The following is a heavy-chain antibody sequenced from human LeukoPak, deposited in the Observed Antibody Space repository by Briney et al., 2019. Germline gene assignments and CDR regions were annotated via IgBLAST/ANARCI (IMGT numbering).Heavy chain of an antibody. CDR3: ARHQFYGSGSYYFDH. V-gene: IGHV4-39*01. CDR2: IYYSGST. J-gene: IGHJ4*02. D-gene: IGHD3-10*01. Sequence: SETLSLTCAVSSGSISSSSYHWRWIRQPPGKGLEWIGTIYYSGSTYYNPSLKSRVTISVDTSKNQFSLRLRSVTAADTAVYYCARHQFYGSGSYYFDHWGQGTLVSVSS. CDR1: SGSISSSSYH.